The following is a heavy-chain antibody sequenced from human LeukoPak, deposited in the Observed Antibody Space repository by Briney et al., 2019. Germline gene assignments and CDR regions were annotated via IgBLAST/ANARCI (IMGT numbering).Heavy chain of an antibody. CDR3: ARDLSSRDAY. Sequence: GGSLRLSCAASGFAVSTSWMGWVRQAPGKGLEWVASLQDDGSHQYYVDSAKGRFTISRENAKNSLFLQMSSLRVEDTAVYYCARDLSSRDAYWGQGAPVTVSS. V-gene: IGHV3-7*03. J-gene: IGHJ4*02. CDR2: LQDDGSHQ. D-gene: IGHD6-13*01. CDR1: GFAVSTSW.